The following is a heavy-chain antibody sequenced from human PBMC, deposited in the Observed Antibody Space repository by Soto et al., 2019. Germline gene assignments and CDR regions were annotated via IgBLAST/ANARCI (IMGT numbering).Heavy chain of an antibody. V-gene: IGHV3-74*01. D-gene: IGHD3-10*01. CDR3: ARGGAMGVGH. CDR1: GFFFNDKW. J-gene: IGHJ4*02. CDR2: IDGHSGTT. Sequence: PVGSLRLSCTASGFFFNDKWMHWVRQAPGKGLVWVARIDGHSGTTNYADSVRGRFTISRDNAKNTVYLHLNALTDEDTAVYYCARGGAMGVGHWGQGTLVTVSS.